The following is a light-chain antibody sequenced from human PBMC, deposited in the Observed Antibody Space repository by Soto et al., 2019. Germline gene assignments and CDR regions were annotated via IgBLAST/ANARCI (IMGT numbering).Light chain of an antibody. CDR1: QSVNSN. CDR3: QHGSDGPPFT. Sequence: EIVLTQSPASLSLSPGERATLSCRASQSVNSNLAWYQHKPGQAPRLLIYDASNRATGIPARFSGSGSGTDFTLTVSSLEPEDFAVYYCQHGSDGPPFTFGQVTRLE. V-gene: IGKV3-11*01. CDR2: DAS. J-gene: IGKJ5*01.